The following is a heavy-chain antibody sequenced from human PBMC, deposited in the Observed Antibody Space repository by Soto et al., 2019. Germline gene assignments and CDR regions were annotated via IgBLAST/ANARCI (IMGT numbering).Heavy chain of an antibody. CDR2: ISSSSSTI. Sequence: GGSLRLSCAASGFTFSSYSMNWVHQAPGKGLEWVSYISSSSSTIYYADSVKGRFTISRDNAKNSLYLQMNSLRAEDTAVYYCARSSLWFGELLDAFDIWGQGTMVTVSS. D-gene: IGHD3-10*01. CDR3: ARSSLWFGELLDAFDI. J-gene: IGHJ3*02. V-gene: IGHV3-48*01. CDR1: GFTFSSYS.